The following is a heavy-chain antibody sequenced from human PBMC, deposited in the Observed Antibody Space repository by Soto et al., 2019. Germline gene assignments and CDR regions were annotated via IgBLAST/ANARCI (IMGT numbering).Heavy chain of an antibody. CDR1: GGSISSSSYY. Sequence: KPSETLSLTCTVSGGSISSSSYYWGWIRQPPGKGLEWIGSIYYSGSTYYNPSLKSRVTISVDTSKNQFSLKLSSVTAADTAVYYCARHPMALRFLEWLSLGMDVWGQGTTVTVSS. V-gene: IGHV4-39*01. J-gene: IGHJ6*02. D-gene: IGHD3-3*01. CDR2: IYYSGST. CDR3: ARHPMALRFLEWLSLGMDV.